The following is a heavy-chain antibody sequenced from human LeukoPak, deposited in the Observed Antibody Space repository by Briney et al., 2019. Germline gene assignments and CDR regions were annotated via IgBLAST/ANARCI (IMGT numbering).Heavy chain of an antibody. V-gene: IGHV4-61*02. CDR1: GGSISSGSYY. J-gene: IGHJ4*02. CDR3: ASRQIAAAGTGDY. D-gene: IGHD6-13*01. CDR2: IYTSGST. Sequence: SETLSLTCTVSGGSISSGSYYWSWIRQPAGKGLEWIGRIYTSGSTNYNPSLKSRVTISVDTSKNQFSLKLSSVTAADTAVYYCASRQIAAAGTGDYWGQGTLVTVSS.